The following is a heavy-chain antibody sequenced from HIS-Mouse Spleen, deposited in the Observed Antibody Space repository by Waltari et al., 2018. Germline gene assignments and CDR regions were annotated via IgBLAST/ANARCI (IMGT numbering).Heavy chain of an antibody. CDR2: IYSSGST. Sequence: QLQLQESGPGLVKPSETLSLTCTVSVGSISSSSYYWGWIRQPPGKGLEWIGSIYSSGSTYYNPSLKSRVTISVDTSKNQFSLKLSSVTAADTAVYYCAREIPYSSSWYDWYFDLWGRGTLVTVSS. CDR3: AREIPYSSSWYDWYFDL. D-gene: IGHD6-13*01. CDR1: VGSISSSSYY. V-gene: IGHV4-39*07. J-gene: IGHJ2*01.